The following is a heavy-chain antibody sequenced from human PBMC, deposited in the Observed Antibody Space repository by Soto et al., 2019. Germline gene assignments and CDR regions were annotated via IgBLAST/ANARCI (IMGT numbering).Heavy chain of an antibody. J-gene: IGHJ6*02. CDR3: VTGLVVREVYGMDV. V-gene: IGHV1-69*06. D-gene: IGHD3-10*01. CDR2: IIPIFGTA. CDR1: GGTFSSYA. Sequence: QVQLVQSGAEVKKPGSSVKVSCKASGGTFSSYAISWVRQAPGQGLEWMGGIIPIFGTANYAQKFQGRVTITADKYTSTAYMELSSLRSEDTAVYYCVTGLVVREVYGMDVWGQGTTVTVSS.